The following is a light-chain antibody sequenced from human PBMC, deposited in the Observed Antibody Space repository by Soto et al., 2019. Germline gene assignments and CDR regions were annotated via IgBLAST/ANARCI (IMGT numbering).Light chain of an antibody. CDR2: DAS. CDR1: QSVSSY. Sequence: EIVLTQSPATLSLSPWERATLSCRASQSVSSYLAWYQQKPGQAPRLLLYDASNRATGIPARFSGSGSGTDFTLTISSLEPEDFAVYYCQQRSNWLTFGGGTKV. CDR3: QQRSNWLT. V-gene: IGKV3-11*01. J-gene: IGKJ4*01.